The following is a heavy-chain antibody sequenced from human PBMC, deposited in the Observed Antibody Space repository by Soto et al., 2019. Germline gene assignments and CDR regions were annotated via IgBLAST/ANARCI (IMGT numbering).Heavy chain of an antibody. CDR2: IYYSGST. V-gene: IGHV4-59*01. CDR3: AREAPHPWAFDI. Sequence: PSETLSLSCTVSCSSISSSYWGWIRQPPGKGLEWIGYIYYSGSTNYNPSLKSRVTISVDTSKNQFSLKLSSVTAADTAVYYCAREAPHPWAFDIWGQGTMVT. CDR1: CSSISSSY. J-gene: IGHJ3*02.